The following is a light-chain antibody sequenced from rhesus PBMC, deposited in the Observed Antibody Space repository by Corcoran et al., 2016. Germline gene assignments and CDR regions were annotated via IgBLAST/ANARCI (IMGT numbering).Light chain of an antibody. Sequence: EIVMTQSPATLSLSPGERATLSCRASPSVSTYLAWYQQKPGKAPRLLIFDAYIRAAGIPDGFTGSGSGTDFSLTVSSLEPGVFAVYFCQATSDFSTFGQGTKVEI. CDR3: QATSDFST. CDR2: DAY. J-gene: IGKJ1*01. V-gene: IGKV3-31*02. CDR1: PSVSTY.